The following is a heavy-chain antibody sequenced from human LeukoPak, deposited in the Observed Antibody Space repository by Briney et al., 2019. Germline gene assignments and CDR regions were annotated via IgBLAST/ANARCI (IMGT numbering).Heavy chain of an antibody. CDR2: ISSSGDSS. CDR3: AKSPLDCSSTTCPDY. D-gene: IGHD2-2*01. CDR1: GLTFSIYA. J-gene: IGHJ4*02. V-gene: IGHV3-23*01. Sequence: QPGGSLRLSCAASGLTFSIYAMSWVRQAPGKGLEWVSAISSSGDSSYYADSVKGRFTISRDNFKSPLYLQMNSLRAEDTALYYCAKSPLDCSSTTCPDYWGQGTLVTVSS.